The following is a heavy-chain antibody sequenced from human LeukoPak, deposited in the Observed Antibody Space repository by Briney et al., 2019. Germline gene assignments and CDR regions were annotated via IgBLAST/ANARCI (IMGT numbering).Heavy chain of an antibody. J-gene: IGHJ3*02. CDR2: IYTSGST. CDR3: ARAPWGGITMIVVDNDAFDI. V-gene: IGHV4-61*02. Sequence: PSETLSLTCTVSGGSISSGSYYWSWIRQPAGKGLEWIGRIYTSGSTNYNPSLKSRVTISVDTSKNQFSLKLSSVTAADTAVYYCARAPWGGITMIVVDNDAFDIWGQGTMVTVSS. CDR1: GGSISSGSYY. D-gene: IGHD3-22*01.